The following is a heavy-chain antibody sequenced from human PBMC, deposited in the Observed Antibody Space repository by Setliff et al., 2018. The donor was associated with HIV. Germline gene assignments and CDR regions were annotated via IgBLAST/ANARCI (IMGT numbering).Heavy chain of an antibody. D-gene: IGHD3-9*01. J-gene: IGHJ4*02. Sequence: PSETLSLTCTVSGGSISSYYWSWIRQPPGKGLEWIGYIYYSGSTNYNPSLKSRVTISVDTSKNQFSLKLSSVTAADTAVYYCARERGGYYDILTGYFDYWGQGTLVTVSS. CDR3: ARERGGYYDILTGYFDY. V-gene: IGHV4-59*12. CDR2: IYYSGST. CDR1: GGSISSYY.